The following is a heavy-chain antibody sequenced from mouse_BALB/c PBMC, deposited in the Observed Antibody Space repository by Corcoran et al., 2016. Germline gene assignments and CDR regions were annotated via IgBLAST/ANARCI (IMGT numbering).Heavy chain of an antibody. D-gene: IGHD4-1*01. CDR2: IDPANGNT. J-gene: IGHJ1*01. Sequence: EVQLQQSGAELVKRGASGKLSCTASGFNIKDTYMHWVKQRPEQGLEWIGRIDPANGNTKYDPKFQGKATITADTSSNTAYLQLSSLTSEDTAVYYCANWDWYFDVWGAGTTVTVSS. CDR1: GFNIKDTY. CDR3: ANWDWYFDV. V-gene: IGHV14-3*02.